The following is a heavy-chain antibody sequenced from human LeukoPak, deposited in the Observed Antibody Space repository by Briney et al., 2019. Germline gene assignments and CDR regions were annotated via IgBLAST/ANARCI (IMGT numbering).Heavy chain of an antibody. V-gene: IGHV3-74*01. CDR3: ARDQADYYYMDV. CDR2: INKDATTI. CDR1: GFTFNAYW. D-gene: IGHD2-15*01. J-gene: IGHJ6*03. Sequence: GSLRLSCAASGFTFNAYWMHWIRQAPGKGLVWVASINKDATTIRYADSVKGRFTISRDNAENTLSLEMKGLRAEDTAMYYCARDQADYYYMDVWGKGTTVTVSS.